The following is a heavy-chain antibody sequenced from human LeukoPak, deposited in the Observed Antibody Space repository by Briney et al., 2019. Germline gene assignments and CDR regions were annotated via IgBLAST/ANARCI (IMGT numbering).Heavy chain of an antibody. J-gene: IGHJ4*02. CDR2: ISAYTGNT. D-gene: IGHD2-2*01. Sequence: GASVKVSCKASGYTFTTFGITWVRQAPGQGLEWMGWISAYTGNTNYAPKFQGRVSMTTDTSTSTAHMKLRSLTSDDTAVYYCARVASTTCDCPDYFDYWGQGTLVTVSS. CDR1: GYTFTTFG. CDR3: ARVASTTCDCPDYFDY. V-gene: IGHV1-18*01.